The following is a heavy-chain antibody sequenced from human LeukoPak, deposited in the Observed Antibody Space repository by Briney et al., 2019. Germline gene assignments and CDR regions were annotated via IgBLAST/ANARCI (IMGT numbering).Heavy chain of an antibody. CDR2: INPNSGGT. Sequence: GSVRDSSEASGYTFTGYYMHWVRQAPGQGLEWMGWINPNSGGTNYAQKFQGRVTMTRDTSISTAYMELSRLRSDDTAVYYCARTPSTTGTKDNWGQGTLVTVSS. D-gene: IGHD1-1*01. CDR1: GYTFTGYY. CDR3: ARTPSTTGTKDN. J-gene: IGHJ4*02. V-gene: IGHV1-2*02.